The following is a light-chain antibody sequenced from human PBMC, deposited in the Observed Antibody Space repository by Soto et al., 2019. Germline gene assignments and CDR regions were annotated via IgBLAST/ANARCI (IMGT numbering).Light chain of an antibody. J-gene: IGKJ4*01. V-gene: IGKV3-20*01. Sequence: ELVLTQSPGTLSLSPGERATLSCRASQSVSSSYLAWYQQTPGQAPRLLIYGASSRATGIPDRFSGSGSGTDFTLTISRLETEDFAVYYCQHYGSLVLTFGGGTKVEIK. CDR2: GAS. CDR1: QSVSSSY. CDR3: QHYGSLVLT.